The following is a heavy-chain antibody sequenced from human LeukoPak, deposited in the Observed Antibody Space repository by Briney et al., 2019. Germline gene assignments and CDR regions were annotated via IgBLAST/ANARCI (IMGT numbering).Heavy chain of an antibody. CDR2: IYHSGST. CDR3: ARGLVIPYYYGVDV. Sequence: PSETLSLTCAVSGDSISSSSWWSWVRQSPGKGLEWIGEIYHSGSTNYNPSLKSRVTISIGKSKNQFSLKLSSVTAADTAVYYCARGLVIPYYYGVDVWGQGTTVTVSS. D-gene: IGHD2-21*01. V-gene: IGHV4-4*02. CDR1: GDSISSSSW. J-gene: IGHJ6*02.